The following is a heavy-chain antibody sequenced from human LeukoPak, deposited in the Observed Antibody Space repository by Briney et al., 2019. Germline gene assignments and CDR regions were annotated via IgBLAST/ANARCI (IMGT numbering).Heavy chain of an antibody. CDR2: INPNSGGA. CDR1: GYTFTGYY. D-gene: IGHD3-10*01. CDR3: ASTMVRGVTFSWFDP. Sequence: ASVNVSCKASGYTFTGYYMHWVRQAPGQGLEWMGWINPNSGGANYAQKFQGRVTMTRDTSISTAYMELSRLRSDDTAVYYCASTMVRGVTFSWFDPWGQRPLVTVS. J-gene: IGHJ5*02. V-gene: IGHV1-2*02.